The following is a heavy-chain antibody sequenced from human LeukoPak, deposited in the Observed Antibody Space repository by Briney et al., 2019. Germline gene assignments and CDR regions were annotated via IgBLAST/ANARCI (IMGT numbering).Heavy chain of an antibody. V-gene: IGHV4-59*01. Sequence: SETLSLTCTVSGGSISTYYWSWIRQPPGRGLEWIGYVYSSGSTNYNPSLKSRVTISVDTAKNQFSLKLRSVTAADTAVYYCARGIAALTPHNDYWGQGTLVTVSS. CDR2: VYSSGST. CDR3: ARGIAALTPHNDY. CDR1: GGSISTYY. J-gene: IGHJ4*02. D-gene: IGHD2-15*01.